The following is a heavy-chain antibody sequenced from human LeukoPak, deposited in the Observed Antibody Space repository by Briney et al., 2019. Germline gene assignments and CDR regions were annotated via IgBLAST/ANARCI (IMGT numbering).Heavy chain of an antibody. CDR2: ISVRSNYR. J-gene: IGHJ4*02. D-gene: IGHD3-22*01. Sequence: GGSLRLSCAASGYTFSDFSVNWVRQAPGKGLEWVSSISVRSNYRYYADSVRGRFTISRDDARDSLFLQMDSLRAEDTAVYFCVRLRRNNDRSGYYYYYDYWGQGTLVTVSS. CDR1: GYTFSDFS. CDR3: VRLRRNNDRSGYYYYYDY. V-gene: IGHV3-21*01.